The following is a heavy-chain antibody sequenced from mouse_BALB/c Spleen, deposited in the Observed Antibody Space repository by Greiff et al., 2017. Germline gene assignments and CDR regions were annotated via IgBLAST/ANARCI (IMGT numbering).Heavy chain of an antibody. D-gene: IGHD2-4*01. CDR3: AKHEEAYYDYSAWFAY. J-gene: IGHJ3*01. CDR2: FYPGSGSI. CDR1: GYTFTEYT. V-gene: IGHV1-62-2*01. Sequence: QVQLQQSGAELVKPGASVKLSCKASGYTFTEYTIHWVKQRSGQGLEWIGWFYPGSGSIKYNEKFKDKATLTADKSSSTVYMELSRLTSEDSAVYFCAKHEEAYYDYSAWFAYWGQGTLVTVSA.